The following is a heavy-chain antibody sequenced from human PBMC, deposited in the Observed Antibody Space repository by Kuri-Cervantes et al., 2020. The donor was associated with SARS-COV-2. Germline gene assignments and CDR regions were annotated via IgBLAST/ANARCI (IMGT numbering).Heavy chain of an antibody. Sequence: SETLSLTCTVSGGSINSSTFYWGWIRQPPVKGLEWIGSIDYSGSTYYNPSLKSRVTISVDTSKNQFSLKLSSVTAADTAVYYCARRKYARYLDVWGKGTTVTVSS. CDR1: GGSINSSTFY. V-gene: IGHV4-39*01. J-gene: IGHJ6*03. CDR3: ARRKYARYLDV. D-gene: IGHD2-2*01. CDR2: IDYSGST.